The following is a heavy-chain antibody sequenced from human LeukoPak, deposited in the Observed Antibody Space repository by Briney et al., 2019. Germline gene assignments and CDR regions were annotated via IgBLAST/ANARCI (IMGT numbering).Heavy chain of an antibody. CDR2: ISAYNGNT. CDR3: ARVRGYSQQDAFDI. V-gene: IGHV1-18*01. CDR1: GYTFTSYG. Sequence: ASVKVSCKASGYTFTSYGISWVRQAPGQGLEWMGWISAYNGNTNYAQKLQGRVTMTTDTSTSTAYIELRSLRSDDTAVYYCARVRGYSQQDAFDIWGQGTMVTVSS. J-gene: IGHJ3*02. D-gene: IGHD2-15*01.